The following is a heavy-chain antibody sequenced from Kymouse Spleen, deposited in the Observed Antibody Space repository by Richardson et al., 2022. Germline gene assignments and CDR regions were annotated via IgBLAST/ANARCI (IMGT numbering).Heavy chain of an antibody. V-gene: IGHV3-33*01. CDR1: GFTFSSYG. Sequence: QVQLVESGGGVVQPGRSLRLSCAASGFTFSSYGMHWVRQAPGKGLEWVAVIWYDGSNKYYADSVKGRFTISRDNSKNTLYLQMNSLRAEDTAVYYCARDGELELRGSGAFDIWGQGTMVTVSS. D-gene: IGHD1-7*01. CDR2: IWYDGSNK. J-gene: IGHJ3*02. CDR3: ARDGELELRGSGAFDI.